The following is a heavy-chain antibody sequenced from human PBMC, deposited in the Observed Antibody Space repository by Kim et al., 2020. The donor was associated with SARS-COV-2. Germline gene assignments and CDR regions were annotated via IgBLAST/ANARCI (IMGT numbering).Heavy chain of an antibody. Sequence: ASVKVSCKASGYTFTSYGISWVRQAPGQGLEWMGWISAYNGNTNNAQKLQGRVTMTTDTSTSTAYMELRSLRSDDTAVYYCARDSPTMVRGVIFYFDYWGQGTLVTVSS. CDR1: GYTFTSYG. J-gene: IGHJ4*02. V-gene: IGHV1-18*01. CDR3: ARDSPTMVRGVIFYFDY. CDR2: ISAYNGNT. D-gene: IGHD3-10*01.